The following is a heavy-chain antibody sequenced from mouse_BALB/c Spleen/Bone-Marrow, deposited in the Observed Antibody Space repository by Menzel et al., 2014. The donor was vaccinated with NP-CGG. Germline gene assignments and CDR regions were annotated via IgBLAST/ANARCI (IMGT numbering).Heavy chain of an antibody. V-gene: IGHV5-12-2*01. CDR2: ISNGGGST. CDR3: ARGNGFAY. CDR1: GFTFSSYT. Sequence: EVQLVESGGGLVQPGGSLKLSCAASGFTFSSYTMSWVRPTPEKRLDWVAYISNGGGSTYYPDTVKGRFTISRDNAKNTLYLQMSSLKSEDTAMYYCARGNGFAYWGQGTLVTVSA. J-gene: IGHJ3*01.